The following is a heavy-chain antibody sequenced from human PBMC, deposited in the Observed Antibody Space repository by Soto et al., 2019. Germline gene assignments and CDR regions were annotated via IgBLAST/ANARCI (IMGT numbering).Heavy chain of an antibody. J-gene: IGHJ4*02. CDR2: ISSGSKTI. Sequence: GGSLRLSCAASGFTFSGYSVNWVRQAPGKGLEWISYISSGSKTIYYADSVKGRFIVSRDNAKNSQYLQMNSLRSDDTAVYYCARDLFRLGYSGYDFTGPDYWGQGTLVTVSS. V-gene: IGHV3-48*01. CDR1: GFTFSGYS. CDR3: ARDLFRLGYSGYDFTGPDY. D-gene: IGHD5-12*01.